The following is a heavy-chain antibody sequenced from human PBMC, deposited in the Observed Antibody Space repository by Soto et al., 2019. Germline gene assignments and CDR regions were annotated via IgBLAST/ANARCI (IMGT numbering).Heavy chain of an antibody. CDR3: AKEPVGPDWYFDL. V-gene: IGHV3-23*01. J-gene: IGHJ2*01. Sequence: DVQLLESGGGLVQPGGSLRLSCAASGFTFRSYAMSWVRQAPGKGLEWVSGISGSGISTHYADSVKGRFTVSRDNSKNTLYLKMNSLRAADAAVYHCAKEPVGPDWYFDLWGRGTLVTVYS. CDR1: GFTFRSYA. CDR2: ISGSGIST.